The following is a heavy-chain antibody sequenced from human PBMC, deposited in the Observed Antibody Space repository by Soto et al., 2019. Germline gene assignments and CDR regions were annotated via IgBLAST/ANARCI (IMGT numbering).Heavy chain of an antibody. CDR2: ISDSGGST. J-gene: IGHJ4*02. V-gene: IGHV3-23*01. D-gene: IGHD6-19*01. Sequence: ELQLLESGGGLVQPGGSLRLSCAASGFTFSSYAMSWVRQAPGKGLEWVSAISDSGGSTYYADSAKGRFTISRDNSKNALYLQMNSLRAEDTAIYYCAKAFRVAGIHSCDYWGQGTLVTVSS. CDR1: GFTFSSYA. CDR3: AKAFRVAGIHSCDY.